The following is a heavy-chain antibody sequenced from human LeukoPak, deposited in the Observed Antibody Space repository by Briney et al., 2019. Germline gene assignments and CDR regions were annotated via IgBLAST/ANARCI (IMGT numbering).Heavy chain of an antibody. Sequence: PGGSLRLSCAASGFTFSSYAMSWVRQAPGKGLEWVAGIWYDGSNKDYVDSVKGRFTISRDNSKNTLYLEMNSLTVEDTAVYYCAKDWIQFNRVFDCFDSWGQGTPVTVSS. J-gene: IGHJ4*02. CDR3: AKDWIQFNRVFDCFDS. CDR2: IWYDGSNK. CDR1: GFTFSSYA. V-gene: IGHV3-33*06. D-gene: IGHD5-18*01.